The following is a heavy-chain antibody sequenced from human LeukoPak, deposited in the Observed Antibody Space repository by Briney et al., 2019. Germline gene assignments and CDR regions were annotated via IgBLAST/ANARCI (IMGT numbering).Heavy chain of an antibody. CDR2: INPDGSST. Sequence: GGSLRLSRAASGFTFSSHWMHWVRQAPGKGLVWVSHINPDGSSTTYADSVKGRFTISRDNAKNTLYLQMNSLRDEDTAVYYCARDLYDFWSGRKYYFDYWGQGTLVTVSS. CDR3: ARDLYDFWSGRKYYFDY. V-gene: IGHV3-74*01. J-gene: IGHJ4*02. D-gene: IGHD3-3*01. CDR1: GFTFSSHW.